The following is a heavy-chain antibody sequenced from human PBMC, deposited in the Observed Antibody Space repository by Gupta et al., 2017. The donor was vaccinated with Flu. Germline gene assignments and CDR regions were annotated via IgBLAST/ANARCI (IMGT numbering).Heavy chain of an antibody. CDR3: AKHGFNHFTD. CDR2: IKEDGSEE. V-gene: IGHV3-7*01. D-gene: IGHD1-14*01. CDR1: GFSFNNYW. Sequence: EVPLVASGVVLVQPGWSLRLSCAASGFSFNNYWRAWVRQAPGKGLEWGANIKEDGSEEYYVDSVKGRFTISRDNAKNSLYLQMNSLRAEDTAVYYWAKHGFNHFTDWGQGALVTVAS. J-gene: IGHJ4*02.